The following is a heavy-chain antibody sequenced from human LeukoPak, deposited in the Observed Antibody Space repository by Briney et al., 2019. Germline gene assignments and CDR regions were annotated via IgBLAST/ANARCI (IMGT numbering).Heavy chain of an antibody. CDR3: ARVEDRDYVWGSYGLANY. CDR2: ISAHIGNA. V-gene: IGHV1-18*04. D-gene: IGHD3-16*02. Sequence: ASVKGSCKASGYTFTSYGISWVRQAPGQGLEWIGWISAHIGNANYAQKFQGRVTMTSDTSTTTAYMELRSLGSDDTALYYCARVEDRDYVWGSYGLANYWGQGTLVTVSS. CDR1: GYTFTSYG. J-gene: IGHJ4*02.